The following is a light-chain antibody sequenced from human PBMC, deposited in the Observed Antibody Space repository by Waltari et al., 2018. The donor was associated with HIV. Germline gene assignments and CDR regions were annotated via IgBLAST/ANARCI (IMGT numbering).Light chain of an antibody. CDR1: RSNIASNY. CDR3: AAWDDSLSGPDWV. J-gene: IGLJ3*02. CDR2: RNN. Sequence: QSVLTQPPSASGPPGQRVTTPCSATRSNIASNYVYWSQQLPGTPPKPLIYRNNQRPSGVPDRFSGSKSGTSASLAISGLRSEDEADYYCAAWDDSLSGPDWVFGGGTKLTVL. V-gene: IGLV1-47*01.